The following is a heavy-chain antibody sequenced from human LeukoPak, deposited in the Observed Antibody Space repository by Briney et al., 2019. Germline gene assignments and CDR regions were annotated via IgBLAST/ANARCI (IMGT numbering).Heavy chain of an antibody. CDR2: ISWNSGSI. D-gene: IGHD3-22*01. V-gene: IGHV3-9*01. J-gene: IGHJ3*02. CDR1: GFTFDDYA. CDR3: ARDTPFYDSTVDAFDI. Sequence: GRSLRLSCAASGFTFDDYAMHWVRQAPGKGLEWVSGISWNSGSIGYADSVKGRFTISRDNAKNSLYLQMNSLRAEDTAVYYCARDTPFYDSTVDAFDIWGQGTMVTVSS.